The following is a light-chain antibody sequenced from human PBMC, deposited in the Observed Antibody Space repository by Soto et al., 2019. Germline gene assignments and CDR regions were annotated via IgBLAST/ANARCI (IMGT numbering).Light chain of an antibody. CDR1: QSVSNN. V-gene: IGKV3-15*01. CDR2: GAS. J-gene: IGKJ2*01. Sequence: EIVMTQSPATLSVSPGERVTLSCRASQSVSNNLAWYQQKPGQAPRLLIYGASTRATGIPVRFSGSGSGTEFTLTISGLQSEDVAVYYCQQYNNWPPYTFGQGTKLEIK. CDR3: QQYNNWPPYT.